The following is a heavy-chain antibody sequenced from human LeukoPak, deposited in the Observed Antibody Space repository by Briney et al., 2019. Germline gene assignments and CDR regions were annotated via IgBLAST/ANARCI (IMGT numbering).Heavy chain of an antibody. Sequence: GGSLRLSCAASGFTFSSYAMSWVRQAPGKGLAWVSAISGSGVSTYYAASVKGRFTISRVNSKSGLCMQINSLRGEDTALYYCAKDLPYYYDSSGYYSYWGQGTLVTVSS. J-gene: IGHJ4*02. CDR3: AKDLPYYYDSSGYYSY. CDR1: GFTFSSYA. V-gene: IGHV3-23*01. CDR2: ISGSGVST. D-gene: IGHD3-22*01.